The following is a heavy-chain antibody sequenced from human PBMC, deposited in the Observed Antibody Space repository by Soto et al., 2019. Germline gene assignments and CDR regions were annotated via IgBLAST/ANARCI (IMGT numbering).Heavy chain of an antibody. CDR1: EFTFSNSA. D-gene: IGHD3-10*01. CDR3: ARVQDRGRVYYRARDF. Sequence: QVQLVESGGGVVQPGTSLRLSCAASEFTFSNSAMHWVRQAPGEGLVWVAVISYHGSKKYYADSVQGRFTISRDNSHNSVSQQMNSLRPGDTAVYYCARVQDRGRVYYRARDFWGQGTLVTVSS. CDR2: ISYHGSKK. J-gene: IGHJ4*02. V-gene: IGHV3-30-3*01.